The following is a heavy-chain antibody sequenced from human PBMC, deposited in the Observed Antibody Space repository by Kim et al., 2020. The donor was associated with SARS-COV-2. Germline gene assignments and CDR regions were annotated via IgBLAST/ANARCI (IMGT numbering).Heavy chain of an antibody. CDR2: I. J-gene: IGHJ4*02. CDR3: ASRIAVAGDY. D-gene: IGHD6-19*01. Sequence: IYYADAVKGRFTISRDNAKNALYLQMNSLGAEDTAVYYCASRIAVAGDYWGQGTLVTVSS. V-gene: IGHV3-21*01.